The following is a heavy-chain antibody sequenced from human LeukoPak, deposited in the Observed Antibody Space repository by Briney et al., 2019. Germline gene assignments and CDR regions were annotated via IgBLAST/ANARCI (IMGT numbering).Heavy chain of an antibody. V-gene: IGHV3-23*01. J-gene: IGHJ4*02. CDR1: GFTFSSYA. CDR2: IYGSGANA. Sequence: PGGSLRLSCAASGFTFSSYAMSWVRQAPGKGLEWVSAIYGSGANAYYADSVKGRFTISRDNSKNTLYLQMNSLRAEDTAVYYCAKDKRESSGWYGGVDYWGQGTLVTVSS. D-gene: IGHD6-19*01. CDR3: AKDKRESSGWYGGVDY.